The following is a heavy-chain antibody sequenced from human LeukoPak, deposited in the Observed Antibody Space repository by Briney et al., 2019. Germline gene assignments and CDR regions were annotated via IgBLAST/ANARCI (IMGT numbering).Heavy chain of an antibody. Sequence: NLSETLSLTCTVCGGSISSYYWSWLGQPPGGRLEWNVYIYNRGSPHQNLSHESTVTIPVDISKNEFSLTLSSATAAGTSVYYCARHLGDYYYYYFMDGWGKGTTVTVSS. V-gene: IGHV4-59*08. J-gene: IGHJ6*03. CDR2: IYNRGSP. CDR1: GGSISSYY. D-gene: IGHD3-16*01. CDR3: ARHLGDYYYYYFMDG.